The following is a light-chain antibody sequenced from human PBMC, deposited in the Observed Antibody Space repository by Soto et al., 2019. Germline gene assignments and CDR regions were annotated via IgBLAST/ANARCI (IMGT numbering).Light chain of an antibody. CDR3: QVWDSSSDHVV. V-gene: IGLV3-21*04. CDR1: NIGSKS. CDR2: YDI. Sequence: SYELTQPPSVSVAPGKTARITCGGNNIGSKSVHWYQQKPGQAPVLVIYYDIDRPSGIPERFSGSNSGNTATLTISRVEAGDEVDYYCQVWDSSSDHVVFGGGTKLTVL. J-gene: IGLJ2*01.